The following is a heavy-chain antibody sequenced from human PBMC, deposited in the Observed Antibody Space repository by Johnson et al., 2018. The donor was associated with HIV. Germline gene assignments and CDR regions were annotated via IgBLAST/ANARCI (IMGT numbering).Heavy chain of an antibody. CDR3: ARELPSYDILTGPGAFDI. J-gene: IGHJ3*02. CDR1: GFTFSSYG. CDR2: IRYDGSNK. Sequence: QVQLVESGGGVVQPGGSLRLSCAASGFTFSSYGMHWVRQAPGKGLEWVAFIRYDGSNKYYADSVQGRFTISRDKSENTLYLQMNSLRAEDTAVYYCARELPSYDILTGPGAFDIWGQGTMVTVSS. D-gene: IGHD3-9*01. V-gene: IGHV3-30*02.